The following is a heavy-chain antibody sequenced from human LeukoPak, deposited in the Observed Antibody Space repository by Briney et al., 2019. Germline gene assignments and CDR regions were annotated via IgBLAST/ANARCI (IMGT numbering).Heavy chain of an antibody. CDR1: VCTLPHYY. CDR3: ARDREV. CDR2: INPNSGGT. V-gene: IGHV1-2*02. J-gene: IGHJ4*02. Sequence: GASVTVSCKASVCTLPHYYMHWVRQAPGQGLEWMGWINPNSGGTSYAQNSQGRVTMTRDTSISTAYMELSRLRSDDTAIYYCARDREVWGQGALVAVAS.